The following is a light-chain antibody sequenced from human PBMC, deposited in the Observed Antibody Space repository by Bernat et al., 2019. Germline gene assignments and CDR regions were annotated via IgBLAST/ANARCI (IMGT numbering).Light chain of an antibody. CDR2: GNR. CDR1: SSNIGAGYD. J-gene: IGLJ3*02. V-gene: IGLV1-40*01. Sequence: QSVLKQPPSVSGAPGQRVTISCTGSSSNIGAGYDVHWYQQLPGTAPKLLIYGNRNRPPGVPDRFSGSKSGTSASLAITGLQAEDEADYYCQSYDSSLSAWVFGGGTKLTVL. CDR3: QSYDSSLSAWV.